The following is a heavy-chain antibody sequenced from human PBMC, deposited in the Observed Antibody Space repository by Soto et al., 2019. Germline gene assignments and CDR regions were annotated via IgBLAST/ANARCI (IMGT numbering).Heavy chain of an antibody. CDR2: ISYDGSNK. CDR1: GFSFSSYG. V-gene: IGHV3-30*18. Sequence: QVQLVESGGGVVQPGRSLRLSCAASGFSFSSYGMHWVRQAPGKGLEWVAVISYDGSNKYYADSVKGRFTISRDNSKNTLYLQMNSLRAEDTPVYYCAKDGSDSSSWYEIHYYYGMDVWGQGTTVTVSS. CDR3: AKDGSDSSSWYEIHYYYGMDV. D-gene: IGHD6-13*01. J-gene: IGHJ6*02.